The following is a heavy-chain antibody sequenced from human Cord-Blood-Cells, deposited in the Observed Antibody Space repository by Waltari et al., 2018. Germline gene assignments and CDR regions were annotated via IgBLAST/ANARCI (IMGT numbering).Heavy chain of an antibody. J-gene: IGHJ6*02. Sequence: QVQLVESGGGVVQPGRSLRLSCAASGFTFSSYGMHWVRQAPGKGLEWVAVIWYDGSNKYYADSVKDRFTISRDNSKNTLYLQMNSLRAEDTAVYYCARDRPRYYGMDVWGQGTTVTVSS. CDR3: ARDRPRYYGMDV. CDR1: GFTFSSYG. V-gene: IGHV3-33*01. CDR2: IWYDGSNK.